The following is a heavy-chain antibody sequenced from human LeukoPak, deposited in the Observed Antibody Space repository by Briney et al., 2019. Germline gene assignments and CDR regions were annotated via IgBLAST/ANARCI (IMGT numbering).Heavy chain of an antibody. D-gene: IGHD3-22*01. CDR1: GYTFTGYY. Sequence: ASVKVSCKASGYTFTGYYMHWVRQAPGQGLEWMGRINPNSGGTNYAQKFQGRVTMTRDTSISTAYMELSRLRSDDTAVYYCATARYQHSSGYYRDYWGQGTLVTVSS. CDR3: ATARYQHSSGYYRDY. CDR2: INPNSGGT. J-gene: IGHJ4*02. V-gene: IGHV1-2*06.